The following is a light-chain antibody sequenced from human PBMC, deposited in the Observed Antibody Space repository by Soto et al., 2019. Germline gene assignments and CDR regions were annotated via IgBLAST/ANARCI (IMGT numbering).Light chain of an antibody. V-gene: IGLV1-44*01. CDR1: ISNIGGEA. CDR2: DTT. CDR3: KSYAGSHTYV. Sequence: QPALAQPRSASGPPGRRVTISCSGGISNIGGEAVSWYQQFPGKAPKLLIFDTTQRPSGVPDRFSGSKSGTSASLAITGLQAADEADYFRKSYAGSHTYVFGSGTKVTVL. J-gene: IGLJ1*01.